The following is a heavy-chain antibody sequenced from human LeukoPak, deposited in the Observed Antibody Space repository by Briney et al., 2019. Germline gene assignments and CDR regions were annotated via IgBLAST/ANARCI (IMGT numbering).Heavy chain of an antibody. CDR1: GGTFSSYA. Sequence: WSSVKVSCKASGGTFSSYAISWVRQAPGQGLEWMGRIIPILGIENYAQKFQGRVTITADKSTSTAYMELSSLRSEDTAVYYCARKSYYYDSSGYHFDYWGQGTLVTVSS. J-gene: IGHJ4*02. D-gene: IGHD3-22*01. CDR3: ARKSYYYDSSGYHFDY. CDR2: IIPILGIE. V-gene: IGHV1-69*04.